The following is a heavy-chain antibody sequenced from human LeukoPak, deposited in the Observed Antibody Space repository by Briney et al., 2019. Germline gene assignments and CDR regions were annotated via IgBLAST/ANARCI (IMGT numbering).Heavy chain of an antibody. J-gene: IGHJ4*02. CDR2: ISGSGGST. V-gene: IGHV3-23*01. D-gene: IGHD3-22*01. Sequence: GGSLRLSCAASGFTFSSYAMSWVRQAPGKGPEWVSAISGSGGSTYYADSVKGRFTISRDNSKNTLYLQMNSLRAEDTAVYYCAKAYDSSGYYGYFDYWGQGTLVTVSS. CDR1: GFTFSSYA. CDR3: AKAYDSSGYYGYFDY.